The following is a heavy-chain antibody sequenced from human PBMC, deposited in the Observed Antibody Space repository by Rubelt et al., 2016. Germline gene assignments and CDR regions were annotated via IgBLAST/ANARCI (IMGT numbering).Heavy chain of an antibody. V-gene: IGHV1-46*01. CDR2: INPSGGST. CDR3: ATRLGYCSSTSCYAGLGAFDI. CDR1: GYTFTSYY. Sequence: VKVSCKASGYTFTSYYVHWVRQAPGQGLEWMGIINPSGGSTSYAQKFQGRVTMTRDTSTSTVYMELSSLRSEDTAVYYCATRLGYCSSTSCYAGLGAFDIWGQGTMVTVSS. D-gene: IGHD2-2*01. J-gene: IGHJ3*02.